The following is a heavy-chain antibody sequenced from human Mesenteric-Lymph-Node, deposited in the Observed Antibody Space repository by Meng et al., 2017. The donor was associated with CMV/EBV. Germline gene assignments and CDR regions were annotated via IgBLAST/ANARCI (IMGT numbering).Heavy chain of an antibody. D-gene: IGHD2-2*01. J-gene: IGHJ5*02. CDR3: ARVIGRSSTSRGWFDP. CDR2: IKHSGST. CDR1: GGSFSGCY. V-gene: IGHV4-34*01. Sequence: GGSFSGCYWSGIHQPPGKGLEWIGKIKHSGSTNYDPSLKSRVTISVDTSKNQFSLKLSSVTAADTAVYYCARVIGRSSTSRGWFDPWGQGTLVTVSS.